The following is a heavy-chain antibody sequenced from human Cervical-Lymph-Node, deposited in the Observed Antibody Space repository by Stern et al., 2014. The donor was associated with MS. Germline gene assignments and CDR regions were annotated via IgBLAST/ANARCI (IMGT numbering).Heavy chain of an antibody. CDR2: LTPMFGSS. CDR1: GGSFSMDS. Sequence: DQLVESGAEVKKPGSSVKVSCKASGGSFSMDSISWVRQAPGQGLEWMGGLTPMFGSSTYAQKFQGRVTTTADVSTSTAYMELTSLRSEDTAVYFCARDQGGIADSWGQGTLVIVSS. CDR3: ARDQGGIADS. D-gene: IGHD6-13*01. V-gene: IGHV1-69*01. J-gene: IGHJ4*02.